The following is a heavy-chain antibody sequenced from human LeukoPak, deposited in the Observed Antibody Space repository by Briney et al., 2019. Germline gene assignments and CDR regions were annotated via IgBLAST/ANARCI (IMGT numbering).Heavy chain of an antibody. Sequence: SVKVSCKASGGTFSSYAISWVRQAPGQGLEWMGGIIPIFGTANHAQKFQGRVTITTDESTSTAYMELSSLRLEDTAVYYCARIADFVPVNRVYYDSSGYYLAFDIWGQGTMVTVFS. CDR1: GGTFSSYA. J-gene: IGHJ3*02. CDR3: ARIADFVPVNRVYYDSSGYYLAFDI. CDR2: IIPIFGTA. D-gene: IGHD3-22*01. V-gene: IGHV1-69*05.